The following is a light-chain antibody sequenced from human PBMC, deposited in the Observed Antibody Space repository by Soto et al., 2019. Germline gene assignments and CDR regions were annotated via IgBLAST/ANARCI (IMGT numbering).Light chain of an antibody. CDR1: QSVSSSY. J-gene: IGKJ1*01. CDR2: GTS. CDR3: QQYESSLTWT. V-gene: IGKV3-20*01. Sequence: EIVLTQSQATLSVSPVERASLXWKPSQSVSSSYLAWYQQKPGQAPRLLIYGTSSRATGIPDRFSGSGSGTDFTLTISRLEPEDFAVYYCQQYESSLTWTFGQGTKVDNK.